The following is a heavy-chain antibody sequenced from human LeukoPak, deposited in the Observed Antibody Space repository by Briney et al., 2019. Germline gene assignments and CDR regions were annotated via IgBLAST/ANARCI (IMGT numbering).Heavy chain of an antibody. CDR1: GFTFCSYA. Sequence: GGSLRLSCAASGFTFCSYAMHWVRQAPGKGVEWWAVISYDGSNKYYADSVKGRFTISRDNSKNTLYLQMNSLRPEDTAVYYCARYCSSTSCYRAHMDVWGKGTTVTVSS. CDR2: ISYDGSNK. J-gene: IGHJ6*03. CDR3: ARYCSSTSCYRAHMDV. V-gene: IGHV3-30*04. D-gene: IGHD2-2*02.